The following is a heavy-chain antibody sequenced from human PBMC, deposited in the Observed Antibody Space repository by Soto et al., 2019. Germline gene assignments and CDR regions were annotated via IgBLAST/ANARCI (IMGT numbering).Heavy chain of an antibody. CDR2: INHSGST. Sequence: KTSETLSLTCAVYGGSFSGYYWSWIRQPPGKGLEWIGEINHSGSTNYNPSLKSRVTISVDTSKNQFSLKLSSVTAADTAVYYCARVGRGLRYFDWLGPFDPWGQGTLVTVSS. J-gene: IGHJ5*02. CDR3: ARVGRGLRYFDWLGPFDP. V-gene: IGHV4-34*01. D-gene: IGHD3-9*01. CDR1: GGSFSGYY.